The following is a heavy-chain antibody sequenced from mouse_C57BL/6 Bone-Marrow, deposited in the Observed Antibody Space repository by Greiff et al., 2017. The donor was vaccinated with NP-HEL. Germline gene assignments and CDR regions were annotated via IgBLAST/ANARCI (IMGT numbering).Heavy chain of an antibody. CDR3: RRQYDGAY. V-gene: IGHV1-15*01. D-gene: IGHD2-14*01. CDR1: GYTFTDYE. CDR2: IDPETGGT. Sequence: VQLQQSGAELVRPGASVTLSCTASGYTFTDYEMHWVKQTPVHGLEWIGAIDPETGGTAYNQKFKGKAILTADKSSSTAYMELRSLTSEDSAVEYCRRQYDGAYWGQGTLVTVSA. J-gene: IGHJ3*01.